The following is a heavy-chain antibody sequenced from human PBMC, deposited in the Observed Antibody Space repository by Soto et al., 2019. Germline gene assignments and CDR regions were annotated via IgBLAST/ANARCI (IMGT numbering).Heavy chain of an antibody. V-gene: IGHV4-38-2*01. J-gene: IGHJ4*02. Sequence: PSETLSLTCAVSGYSISSGYYWGWIRQPPGKGLEWIGTIYHSGSTYYNPSLKSRVTISVDTSKNQFSLKLSSVTAADTAVFYCASGLSAGTFDYWGQGTLLTVSS. D-gene: IGHD6-13*01. CDR1: GYSISSGYY. CDR3: ASGLSAGTFDY. CDR2: IYHSGST.